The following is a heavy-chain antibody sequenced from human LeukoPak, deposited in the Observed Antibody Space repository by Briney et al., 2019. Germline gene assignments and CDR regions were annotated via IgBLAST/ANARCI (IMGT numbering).Heavy chain of an antibody. Sequence: QPGGSLRLSCAASGFTVSTIYMTWVRQAPGKGLEWVSVIFSGGNTYYADSVQGRFTISRDNSKNMLYLQMNGLRADDTAVYYCARGGVGMYYFDFWGQGTLVTVSS. J-gene: IGHJ4*02. V-gene: IGHV3-53*01. CDR1: GFTVSTIY. CDR3: ARGGVGMYYFDF. CDR2: IFSGGNT. D-gene: IGHD2-21*01.